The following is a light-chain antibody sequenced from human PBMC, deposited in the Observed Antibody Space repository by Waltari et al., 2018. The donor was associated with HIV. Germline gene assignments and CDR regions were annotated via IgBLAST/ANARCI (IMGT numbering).Light chain of an antibody. V-gene: IGLV3-21*02. J-gene: IGLJ2*01. CDR3: QLWDTSSDHPAF. CDR1: HIDYKG. CDR2: DYS. Sequence: SYVLTQPPSVSVAPGQTAKISRWGQHIDYKGFPWSQQKPGQAPVLVIYDYSDRPTGIPERFSGSNSGNTATLTVSMVEAGDEADYYCQLWDTSSDHPAFFGGGTKLTVV.